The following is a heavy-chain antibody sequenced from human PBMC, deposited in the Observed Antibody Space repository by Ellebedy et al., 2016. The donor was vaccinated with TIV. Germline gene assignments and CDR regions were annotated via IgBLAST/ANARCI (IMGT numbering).Heavy chain of an antibody. CDR1: GYSFIHFW. D-gene: IGHD7-27*01. J-gene: IGHJ4*02. V-gene: IGHV5-10-1*01. CDR2: IDPSDSYN. CDR3: ARHELGSNAAFDS. Sequence: GGSLRLSXKASGYSFIHFWISWVRQMPGKGLEWMGRIDPSDSYNKYRTYSPSFQGHVTISVDKSISTAYLQWSNVKASDTAMYFCARHELGSNAAFDSWGQGTLVTVSS.